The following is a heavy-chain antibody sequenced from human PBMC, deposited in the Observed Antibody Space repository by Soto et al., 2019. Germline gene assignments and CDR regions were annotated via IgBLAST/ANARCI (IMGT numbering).Heavy chain of an antibody. V-gene: IGHV3-74*01. CDR3: VRDSGVGAIYGAALDI. CDR2: VDQAGSGV. CDR1: GFTFTDYW. Sequence: GGSLRLSCEASGFTFTDYWMHWVRQAPGKGLVWVSRVDQAGSGVAFADSVKGRFTISRDNAKNTVYLQMNSLRAEDTALYYCVRDSGVGAIYGAALDIWGQGTMVTVS. J-gene: IGHJ3*02. D-gene: IGHD1-26*01.